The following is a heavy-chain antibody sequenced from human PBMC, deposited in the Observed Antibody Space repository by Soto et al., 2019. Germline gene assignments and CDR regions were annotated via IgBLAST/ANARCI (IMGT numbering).Heavy chain of an antibody. CDR3: ARSNRGYGNWFDP. V-gene: IGHV5-51*01. CDR1: GYSFTNYW. Sequence: PGESLKISCKGSGYSFTNYWIAWVRQMPGKGLEWMGIIYPGDSDTRYSPSFQGQVTISTDKSISTAYLQWSSLQASDTAIYYCARSNRGYGNWFDPWGQGTLVTVSS. D-gene: IGHD3-22*01. J-gene: IGHJ5*02. CDR2: IYPGDSDT.